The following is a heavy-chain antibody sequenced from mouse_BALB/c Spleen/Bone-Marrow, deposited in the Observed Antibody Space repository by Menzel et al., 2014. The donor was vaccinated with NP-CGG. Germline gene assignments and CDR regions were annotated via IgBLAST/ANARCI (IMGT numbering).Heavy chain of an antibody. CDR3: TRGGNWDDFDS. Sequence: DVQLVESGGGLVQPGGSRKLSCAASGFTFSSFGMHRVRQAPEKGLEWVAYISSGSSTIFYADTVEGRFTVSRDNPKNTLFLQMTSLRSEDTAMYFCTRGGNWDDFDSWGQGTTLTVSS. J-gene: IGHJ2*01. D-gene: IGHD4-1*01. V-gene: IGHV5-17*02. CDR2: ISSGSSTI. CDR1: GFTFSSFG.